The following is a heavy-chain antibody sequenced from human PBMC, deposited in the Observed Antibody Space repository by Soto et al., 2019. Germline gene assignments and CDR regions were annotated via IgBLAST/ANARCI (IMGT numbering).Heavy chain of an antibody. V-gene: IGHV1-69*13. CDR3: ASIADGSGTYYKAKGHSYYYGMDV. Sequence: SVKLSFWASGGTLSSYAISWVRHAPRQGVEWMGGIVPIFGTANYSQKFQGRVTMTADESTSTAYMELSSLRSEDTAVYDCASIADGSGTYYKAKGHSYYYGMDVGGQGTTVTVFS. CDR2: IVPIFGTA. D-gene: IGHD3-10*01. CDR1: GGTLSSYA. J-gene: IGHJ6*02.